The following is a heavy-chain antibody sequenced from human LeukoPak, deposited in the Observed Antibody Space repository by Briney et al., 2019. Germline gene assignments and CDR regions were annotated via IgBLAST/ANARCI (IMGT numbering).Heavy chain of an antibody. J-gene: IGHJ4*02. CDR3: ARALTGYFDH. V-gene: IGHV4-61*01. Sequence: SETLSLTCTVSGGSVSSGSYYWSWIRQPPGKGLEWIGYIYYSGSTNYNPSLKSRVTISVDTSKNQFSLKLSSVTAADTAVYYCARALTGYFDHWGQGTLVTVSS. CDR2: IYYSGST. D-gene: IGHD4/OR15-4a*01. CDR1: GGSVSSGSYY.